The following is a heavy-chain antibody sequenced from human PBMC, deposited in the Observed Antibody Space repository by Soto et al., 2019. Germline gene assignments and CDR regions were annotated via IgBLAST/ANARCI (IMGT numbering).Heavy chain of an antibody. V-gene: IGHV4-34*01. CDR3: ASSRETSYYMDV. J-gene: IGHJ6*03. Sequence: SETLSLTCAVYGGSFSGYYWSWIRQPPGKGLEWIGEINHSGSTNYNPSLKSRVTISVDTSKNQFSLKLSSVTAADTAVYYCASSRETSYYMDVWGKGTTVTVSS. CDR2: INHSGST. CDR1: GGSFSGYY.